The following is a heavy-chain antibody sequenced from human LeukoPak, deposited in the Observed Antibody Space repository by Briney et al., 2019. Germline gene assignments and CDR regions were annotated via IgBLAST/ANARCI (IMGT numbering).Heavy chain of an antibody. D-gene: IGHD6-13*01. CDR2: IKQDGSEK. V-gene: IGHV3-7*01. CDR3: ARDGFVGAADY. Sequence: GGSLRLSCAASEFIFSGYWMNWVRQARGKGLEWVANIKQDGSEKQYVDSVRGRFTISRDNAKNSLYLQMNSLRVEDTAVYYCARDGFVGAADYWGQGTLVTVSS. J-gene: IGHJ4*02. CDR1: EFIFSGYW.